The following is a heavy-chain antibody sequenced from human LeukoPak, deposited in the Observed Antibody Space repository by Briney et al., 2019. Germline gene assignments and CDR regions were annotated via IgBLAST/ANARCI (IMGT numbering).Heavy chain of an antibody. V-gene: IGHV4-39*02. D-gene: IGHD4-11*01. Sequence: SETLSLTCTVSGDSISSSHYYWGWIRQSPGKGLEWIGSIYSGGETHYNPSLNSRVTMFLDTSKNRFSLNLISVTATDTAVYYCVRDYSNFVQGDWGQGTLVTVSS. CDR1: GDSISSSHYY. CDR2: IYSGGET. J-gene: IGHJ4*02. CDR3: VRDYSNFVQGD.